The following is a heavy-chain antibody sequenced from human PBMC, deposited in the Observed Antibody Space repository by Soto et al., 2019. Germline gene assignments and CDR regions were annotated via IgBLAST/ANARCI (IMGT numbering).Heavy chain of an antibody. CDR3: ARAQIGYSYGYGPFDY. J-gene: IGHJ4*02. V-gene: IGHV4-61*01. D-gene: IGHD5-18*01. CDR1: GGSVSSGSYY. CDR2: IYYSGRT. Sequence: QVQLQESGPGLVKPSETLSLTCTVSGGSVSSGSYYWSWIRQPPGKGLEWIGYIYYSGRTKYKPSLTRRVTISVDTSKNQFSLKLSSVTAADTAVYYCARAQIGYSYGYGPFDYWGQGTLVTVSS.